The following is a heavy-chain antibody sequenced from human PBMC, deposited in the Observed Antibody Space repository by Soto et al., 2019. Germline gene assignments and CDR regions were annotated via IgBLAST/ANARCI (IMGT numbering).Heavy chain of an antibody. CDR1: GFTCSSYS. Sequence: GGSLRLSCAASGFTCSSYSMNWVRQAPGKGLEWVSSISSSSSYIYYADSVKGRFTISRDNAKNSLYLQMNRLRAEDTAVYYCARVGYDFWSGYYSLYGMDVWGQGTTVTVSS. D-gene: IGHD3-3*01. J-gene: IGHJ6*02. V-gene: IGHV3-21*01. CDR2: ISSSSSYI. CDR3: ARVGYDFWSGYYSLYGMDV.